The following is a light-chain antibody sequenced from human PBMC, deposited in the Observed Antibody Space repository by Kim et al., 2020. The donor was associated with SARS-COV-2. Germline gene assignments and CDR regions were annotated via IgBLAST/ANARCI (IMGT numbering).Light chain of an antibody. CDR2: AAS. Sequence: DIQMTQSPSSLSASVGDRVTITCRTSQNINSHLNWYHQKPGRAPKLLIYAASTLQGGVPSRFSGSVSETDFTLTISSLQPEDFATYFCQQTYISPFTFGPGTKVDIK. CDR1: QNINSH. J-gene: IGKJ3*01. V-gene: IGKV1-39*01. CDR3: QQTYISPFT.